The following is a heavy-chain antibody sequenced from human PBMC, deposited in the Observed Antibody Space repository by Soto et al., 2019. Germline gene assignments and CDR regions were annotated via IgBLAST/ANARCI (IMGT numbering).Heavy chain of an antibody. V-gene: IGHV3-30-3*01. J-gene: IGHJ6*02. CDR1: GFTFNYYP. CDR2: ISFDGSNK. Sequence: QMQLVESGGGVVQPGESLRLSCAASGFTFNYYPMHWVRQTPGKGLEWVAVISFDGSNKYYADSVKGRFTISRDNSKNMLYLKMNSLRAEDAAVYYCARLPAALVAVLYIYPLDGREAMSDVDVWGQGTTVSVSS. CDR3: ARLPAALVAVLYIYPLDGREAMSDVDV. D-gene: IGHD6-19*01.